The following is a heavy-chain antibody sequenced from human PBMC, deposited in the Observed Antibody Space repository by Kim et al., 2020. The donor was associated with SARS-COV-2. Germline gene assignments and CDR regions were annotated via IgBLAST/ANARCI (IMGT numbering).Heavy chain of an antibody. J-gene: IGHJ6*02. V-gene: IGHV4-34*01. D-gene: IGHD3-22*01. CDR2: INHSGST. CDR3: ARTRGYYYDSSGPHYYYYYGMDV. Sequence: SETLSLTCAVYGGSFSGYYWSWIRQPPGKGLEWIGEINHSGSTNYNPSLKSRVTISVDTSKNQFSLKLSSVTAADTAVYYCARTRGYYYDSSGPHYYYYYGMDVWGQGTTVTVSS. CDR1: GGSFSGYY.